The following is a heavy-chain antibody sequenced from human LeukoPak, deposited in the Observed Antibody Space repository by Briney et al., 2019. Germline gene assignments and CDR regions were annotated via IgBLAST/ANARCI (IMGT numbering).Heavy chain of an antibody. CDR3: ARPYYYDSSGYHDAFDI. CDR1: GGSISSYY. Sequence: SEALSLTCTVSGGSISSYYWSWIRQPAGKGLEWIGRIYTSGSTNYNPSLKSRVTMSVDTSKNQFSLKLSSVTAADTAVYYCARPYYYDSSGYHDAFDIRGQGTMVTVSS. D-gene: IGHD3-22*01. CDR2: IYTSGST. J-gene: IGHJ3*02. V-gene: IGHV4-4*07.